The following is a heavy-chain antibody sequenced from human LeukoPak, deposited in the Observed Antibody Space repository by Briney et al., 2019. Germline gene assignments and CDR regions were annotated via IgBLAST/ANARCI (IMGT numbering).Heavy chain of an antibody. D-gene: IGHD6-13*01. CDR2: INPNSGGT. V-gene: IGHV1-2*04. Sequence: GASVKVSCKASGYTFTGYYMHWVRQAPGQGLEWMGWINPNSGGTNYAQKFQGWVTMTRDTSISTAYMELSRLRSDDTAVYYCARAPPYSSSPIDYWGQGTLVTVSS. CDR3: ARAPPYSSSPIDY. J-gene: IGHJ4*02. CDR1: GYTFTGYY.